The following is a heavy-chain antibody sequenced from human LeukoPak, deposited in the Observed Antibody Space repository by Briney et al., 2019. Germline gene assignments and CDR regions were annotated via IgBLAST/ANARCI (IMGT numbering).Heavy chain of an antibody. CDR2: ISSSSSYI. V-gene: IGHV3-21*01. D-gene: IGHD3-10*01. CDR3: ARDRITMLPGGVDV. J-gene: IGHJ6*02. CDR1: GFTFSSYS. Sequence: PGGSLRLSCAAPGFTFSSYSMNWVRQAPGKGLEWVSSISSSSSYIYYADSVKGRFTISRDNAKNSLYLQMNSLRAEDTAVYYCARDRITMLPGGVDVWGQGTTVTVSS.